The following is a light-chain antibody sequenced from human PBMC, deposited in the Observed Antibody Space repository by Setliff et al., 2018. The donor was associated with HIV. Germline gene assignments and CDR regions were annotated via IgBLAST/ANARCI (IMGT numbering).Light chain of an antibody. CDR1: SSDVGGYDY. J-gene: IGLJ1*01. V-gene: IGLV2-8*01. Sequence: SVLTQPPSASGSPGQSVTISCTGTSSDVGGYDYVSWYQQHPGKAPKLMIYEVSQRPSGVPDRFTGSKSGNTASLTVSGLQPEDEADYYCSSYAGSTNVFGTGTKVTVL. CDR2: EVS. CDR3: SSYAGSTNV.